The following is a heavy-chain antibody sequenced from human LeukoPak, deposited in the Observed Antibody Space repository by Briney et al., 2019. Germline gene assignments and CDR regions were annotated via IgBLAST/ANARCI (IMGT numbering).Heavy chain of an antibody. V-gene: IGHV1-18*01. CDR1: GYTFTSYG. D-gene: IGHD2-2*02. J-gene: IGHJ4*02. Sequence: ASVKVSCKASGYTFTSYGISWVRQAPGQGLEWMGWISAYNGNTNYAQKLQGRVTMTTDTSTSTAYMELRSLRSDDTAVYYCAKTIVAVPAAIRGHYFDYWGQGTLVTVSS. CDR2: ISAYNGNT. CDR3: AKTIVAVPAAIRGHYFDY.